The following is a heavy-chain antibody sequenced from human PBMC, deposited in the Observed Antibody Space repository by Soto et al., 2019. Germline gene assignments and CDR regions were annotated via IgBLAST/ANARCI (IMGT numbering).Heavy chain of an antibody. J-gene: IGHJ4*02. V-gene: IGHV3-7*01. CDR1: GLTFSSYW. Sequence: EVQLVESGGGLVQPGGSLRLSCVDSGLTFSSYWMSWVRQAPGKGLEWVANINQDGSESYYVDSVKGRFTISRDNAKNSLYLQMTSLRAEDTAVYYCARPARECSSPGCANWGQGTLVTVSS. D-gene: IGHD2-2*01. CDR2: INQDGSES. CDR3: ARPARECSSPGCAN.